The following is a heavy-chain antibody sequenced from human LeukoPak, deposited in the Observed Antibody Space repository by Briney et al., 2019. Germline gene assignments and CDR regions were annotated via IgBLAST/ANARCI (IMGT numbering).Heavy chain of an antibody. D-gene: IGHD4-17*01. V-gene: IGHV4-59*01. CDR2: IYYSGST. Sequence: PSETLSLTCTVSGGSISSYYWSWIRQPPGKGLEWIGYIYYSGSTNCNPSLKSRVTISVDTSKNQFSLKLSSVTAADTAVYYCAREGVGDYGSFDIWGQGTMVTVSS. J-gene: IGHJ3*02. CDR1: GGSISSYY. CDR3: AREGVGDYGSFDI.